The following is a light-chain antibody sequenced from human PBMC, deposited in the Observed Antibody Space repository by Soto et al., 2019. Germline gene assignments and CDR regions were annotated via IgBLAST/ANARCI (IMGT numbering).Light chain of an antibody. CDR3: QQYNSFIWT. CDR2: KAS. Sequence: DIQMTQSPSTLSASVGDRVTIICRASQSISSWLAWYQQKPGKAPKLLISKASNLDSGVPSRFSGSGSGTEFNLTISSLQPEDFATYSGQQYNSFIWTVGRGTKVDIK. CDR1: QSISSW. J-gene: IGKJ1*01. V-gene: IGKV1-5*03.